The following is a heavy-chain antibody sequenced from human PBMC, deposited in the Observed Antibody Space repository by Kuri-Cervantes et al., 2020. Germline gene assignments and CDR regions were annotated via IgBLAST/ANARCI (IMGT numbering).Heavy chain of an antibody. J-gene: IGHJ6*03. CDR3: ARDHSEGGDCYYCYYYYYMDV. V-gene: IGHV3-11*04. CDR1: GFTFNDYY. CDR2: ISNSGSTT. Sequence: LSLTCAASGFTFNDYYMGWIRQAPGKGLEWVSYISNSGSTTYYADSVKGRFTISRDNAKNSLYLQMNSLRAEDTAVYYCARDHSEGGDCYYCYYYYYMDVWGKGTTVTVSS. D-gene: IGHD2-21*01.